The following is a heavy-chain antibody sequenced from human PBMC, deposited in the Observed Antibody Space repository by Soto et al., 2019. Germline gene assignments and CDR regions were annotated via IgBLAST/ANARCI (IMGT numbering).Heavy chain of an antibody. J-gene: IGHJ4*02. CDR2: INHSGST. CDR1: GGSFSAYY. Sequence: QVQLQQWGAGLLKPSETLSLTCAVYGGSFSAYYWSWIRQPPGKGLEWIGEINHSGSTNYNPSLKSRVTISVDTSKIQFSLKLSSVTAADTAVYYCARSVAGTDYWGQGTLVTVSS. CDR3: ARSVAGTDY. D-gene: IGHD6-19*01. V-gene: IGHV4-34*01.